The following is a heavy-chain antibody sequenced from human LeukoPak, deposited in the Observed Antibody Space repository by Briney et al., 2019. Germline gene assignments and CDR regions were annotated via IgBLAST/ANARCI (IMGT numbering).Heavy chain of an antibody. Sequence: SETLSLTCSVSGGSISSYYWSWIRQAPGKGLEWIGFPHYSGSTNYNPSFKSRVTISVDTSKSQFSLKLISVTAADTAVYYCASKMSTYWFFDVWGRGTLVTVSS. CDR1: GGSISSYY. J-gene: IGHJ2*01. D-gene: IGHD5-24*01. CDR3: ASKMSTYWFFDV. CDR2: PHYSGST. V-gene: IGHV4-59*01.